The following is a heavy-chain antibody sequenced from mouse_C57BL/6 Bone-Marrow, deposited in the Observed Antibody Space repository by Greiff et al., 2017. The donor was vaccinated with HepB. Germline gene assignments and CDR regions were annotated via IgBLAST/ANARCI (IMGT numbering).Heavy chain of an antibody. V-gene: IGHV1-55*01. CDR1: GYTFTSYW. CDR2: IYPGSGST. J-gene: IGHJ4*01. Sequence: QVQLKQPGAELVKPGASVKMSCKASGYTFTSYWITWVKQRPGQGLEWIGDIYPGSGSTNYNEKFKSKATLTVDTSSSTAYMQLSSLTSEDSAVYYCARNHEEYYAMDYWGQGTSVTVSS. CDR3: ARNHEEYYAMDY.